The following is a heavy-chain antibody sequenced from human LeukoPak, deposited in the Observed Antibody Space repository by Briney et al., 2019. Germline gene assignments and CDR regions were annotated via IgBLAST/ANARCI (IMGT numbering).Heavy chain of an antibody. V-gene: IGHV4-59*01. D-gene: IGHD3-22*01. CDR1: GGSISSYY. J-gene: IGHJ3*02. Sequence: SETLSLTCTVSGGSISSYYWSWIRQLPGKGLEWIGYIYYSGSTNYNPSLKSRVTISVDTSKNQFSLKLSSVTAADTAVYYCASSDSSGPTLAFDIWGQGTMVTVSS. CDR2: IYYSGST. CDR3: ASSDSSGPTLAFDI.